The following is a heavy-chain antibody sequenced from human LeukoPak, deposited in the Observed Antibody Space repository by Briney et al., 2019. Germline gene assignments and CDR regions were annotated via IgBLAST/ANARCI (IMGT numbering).Heavy chain of an antibody. CDR1: GFTFSSYA. J-gene: IGHJ4*02. Sequence: GGSLRRSCAASGFTFSSYAMSWVRQAPGKGLEWVSAISGSGGSTYYADSVKGRFTISRDNSKNTLYLQMNSLRAEDTAVYYCARVYSNYWVVDYWGREPWSPSPQ. CDR2: ISGSGGST. D-gene: IGHD4-11*01. V-gene: IGHV3-23*01. CDR3: ARVYSNYWVVDY.